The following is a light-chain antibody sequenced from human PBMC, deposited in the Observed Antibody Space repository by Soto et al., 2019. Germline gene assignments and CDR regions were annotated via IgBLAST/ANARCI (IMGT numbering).Light chain of an antibody. CDR2: GSS. V-gene: IGKV1-27*01. CDR1: QGIGNY. Sequence: DIQMTQSPSSLPASVGDRVTITCRASQGIGNYLVWYQQKPGKVPKLLIYGSSILQSGVPSRFSGSGSGTYFSLTIISLQPEDAATYYCQKYDTVPWTFGQGTKGEIK. J-gene: IGKJ1*01. CDR3: QKYDTVPWT.